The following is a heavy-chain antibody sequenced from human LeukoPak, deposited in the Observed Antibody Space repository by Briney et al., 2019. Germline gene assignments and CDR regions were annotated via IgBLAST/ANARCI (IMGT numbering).Heavy chain of an antibody. CDR2: IYPGDSDT. CDR1: GYSFTSYW. D-gene: IGHD3-10*01. J-gene: IGHJ5*02. Sequence: GESLKISCKGSGYSFTSYWIGWVRQMPGKGLEWMGIIYPGDSDTRYSPSFQGQVTISADKSISTAYLQWSSLKASDTAVYYCARHGVRGVIITLPVDPWGQGTLVTVSS. CDR3: ARHGVRGVIITLPVDP. V-gene: IGHV5-51*01.